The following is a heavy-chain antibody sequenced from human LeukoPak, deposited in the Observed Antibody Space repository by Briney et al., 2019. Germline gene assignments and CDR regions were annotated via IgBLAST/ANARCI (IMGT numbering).Heavy chain of an antibody. Sequence: SETLSVTCTVSGGSISSGDYYWSWIRQPPGKGLEWIGYIYYSGSTYYNPSLKSRVTISVDTSKNQFSLKLSSVTAADTAVYYCARTDYGGDSGYYYYYGMDVWGQGTTVTVSS. D-gene: IGHD4-23*01. J-gene: IGHJ6*02. CDR3: ARTDYGGDSGYYYYYGMDV. CDR1: GGSISSGDYY. V-gene: IGHV4-30-4*08. CDR2: IYYSGST.